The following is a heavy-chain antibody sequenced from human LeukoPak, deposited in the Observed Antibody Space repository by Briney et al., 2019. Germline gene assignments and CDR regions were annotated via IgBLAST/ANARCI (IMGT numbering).Heavy chain of an antibody. CDR2: INPSGGST. J-gene: IGHJ5*02. CDR3: ARGRSYYDSSGYFRGWWFDP. CDR1: GYTFTSYY. V-gene: IGHV1-46*01. D-gene: IGHD3-22*01. Sequence: GASVKVSCKASGYTFTSYYMHWVRQAPGQGLEWMGIINPSGGSTSYAQKFQGRVTMTRDMSTSTVYMELSSLRSEDTAVYYCARGRSYYDSSGYFRGWWFDPWGQGTLVTVYS.